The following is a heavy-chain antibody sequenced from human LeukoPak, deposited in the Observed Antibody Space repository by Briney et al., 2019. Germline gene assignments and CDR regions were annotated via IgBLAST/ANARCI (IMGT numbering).Heavy chain of an antibody. V-gene: IGHV3-33*01. J-gene: IGHJ4*02. Sequence: PGGSLRLSCAASGFTFSSYGMHWVRQAPGKGLEWAAVIWYDGSNKYYADSVKGRFTISRDNSKNTLYLQMNSLRAEDTAVYYCARDRLDGYNYVSLDYWGQGTLVTVSS. D-gene: IGHD5-24*01. CDR2: IWYDGSNK. CDR3: ARDRLDGYNYVSLDY. CDR1: GFTFSSYG.